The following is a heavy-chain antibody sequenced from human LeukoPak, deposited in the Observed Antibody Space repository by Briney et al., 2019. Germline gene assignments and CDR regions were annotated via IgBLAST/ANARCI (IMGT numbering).Heavy chain of an antibody. V-gene: IGHV3-7*01. CDR2: IKKDGSEK. Sequence: GGSLRLSCAASGFSFSNSWMSWVRQAPGKGLEWVANIKKDGSEKIYGDSVKGRLTISRDNAKSSLFLQMNSLRPEDTAVYYCASQDSNNDFEIWGQGATVTVSS. CDR1: GFSFSNSW. J-gene: IGHJ3*02. CDR3: ASQDSNNDFEI. D-gene: IGHD3-22*01.